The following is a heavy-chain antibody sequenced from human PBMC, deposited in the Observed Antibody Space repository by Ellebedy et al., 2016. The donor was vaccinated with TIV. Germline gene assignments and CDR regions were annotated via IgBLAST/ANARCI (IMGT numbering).Heavy chain of an antibody. J-gene: IGHJ4*02. Sequence: MPSETLSLTCTVSGASISTSNWWTWVRQPPGKGLQLIGQIYHSGSANYNPSLKSRVTISLDKSKNQFSLRLTSVTAADTAVYYCARVGSYYSWGQGTLVTVSS. V-gene: IGHV4-4*02. CDR1: GASISTSNW. CDR3: ARVGSYYS. D-gene: IGHD1-26*01. CDR2: IYHSGSA.